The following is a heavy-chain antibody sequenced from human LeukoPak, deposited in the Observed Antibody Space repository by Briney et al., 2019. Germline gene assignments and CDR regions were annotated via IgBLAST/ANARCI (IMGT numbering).Heavy chain of an antibody. CDR3: ARDRWGPMGGDI. J-gene: IGHJ3*02. CDR2: INPNSGGT. CDR1: GYTFTGYY. V-gene: IGHV1-2*02. Sequence: ASVKVSCKASGYTFTGYYMNWVRQAPGQGLEWMGWINPNSGGTNYAKKFQGRVTMTRDTSISTAYMELRRLRSDDTAVYYCARDRWGPMGGDIWGQGTMVTVSS. D-gene: IGHD3-10*01.